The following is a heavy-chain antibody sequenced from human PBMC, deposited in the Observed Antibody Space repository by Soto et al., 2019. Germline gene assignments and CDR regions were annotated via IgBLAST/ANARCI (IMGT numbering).Heavy chain of an antibody. CDR2: IYYSGST. CDR1: GGSISSGGYY. CDR3: ARGSSTSCLDY. V-gene: IGHV4-31*03. Sequence: SETLSLTCTVSGGSISSGGYYWSWIRQHPGKGLEWIGYIYYSGSTYYNPSLKSRVTISVDTSKNQFSLKLSSVTAADTAVYYCARGSSTSCLDYWGQGTLVTVSS. D-gene: IGHD2-2*01. J-gene: IGHJ4*02.